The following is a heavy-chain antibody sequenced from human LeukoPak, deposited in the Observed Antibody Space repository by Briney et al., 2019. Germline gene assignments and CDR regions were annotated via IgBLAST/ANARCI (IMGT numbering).Heavy chain of an antibody. D-gene: IGHD3-22*01. Sequence: GESLKISCQGSGYSFTSYWIGLVRQMPGKGLEWMGIIYPGDSDTRYSLSFQGQVTISADKSISTAYLQWSSLKASDTAMYYCARRYYYDSSGQGAFDIWGQGTMVTVSS. V-gene: IGHV5-51*01. CDR2: IYPGDSDT. CDR3: ARRYYYDSSGQGAFDI. CDR1: GYSFTSYW. J-gene: IGHJ3*02.